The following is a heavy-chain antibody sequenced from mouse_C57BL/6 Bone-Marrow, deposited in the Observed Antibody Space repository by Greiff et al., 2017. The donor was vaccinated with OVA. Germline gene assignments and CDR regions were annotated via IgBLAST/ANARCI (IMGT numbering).Heavy chain of an antibody. Sequence: EVKLMESGGGLVKPGGSPKLSCAASGFTFSDYGMHWVRQAPEKGLEWVAYISSGSSTIYYADTVKGRFTISRDNAKNTLFLQMTSLRSEDTAMYYCARKDLRWGWFAYWGQGTLVTVSA. D-gene: IGHD1-1*02. CDR3: ARKDLRWGWFAY. V-gene: IGHV5-17*01. J-gene: IGHJ3*01. CDR1: GFTFSDYG. CDR2: ISSGSSTI.